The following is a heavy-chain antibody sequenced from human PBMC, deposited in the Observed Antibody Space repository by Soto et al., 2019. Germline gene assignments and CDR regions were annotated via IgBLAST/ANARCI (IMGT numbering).Heavy chain of an antibody. CDR3: ARGRSSIPDRRGIGYYGLDV. V-gene: IGHV4-34*01. CDR2: INYSGIT. J-gene: IGHJ6*02. CDR1: GGSFSGYY. D-gene: IGHD6-6*01. Sequence: QVQLQQWGAEVLKPSETLSLTCVVNGGSFSGYYWSWIRQPPGKGLEWIGEINYSGITDSNPSLESRVTMSVDMSKNQFSLNLSSVTAADTAVYHCARGRSSIPDRRGIGYYGLDVWGQGTTVTVSS.